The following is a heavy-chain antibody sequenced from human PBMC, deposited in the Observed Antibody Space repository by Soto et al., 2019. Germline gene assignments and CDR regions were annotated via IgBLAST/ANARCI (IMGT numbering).Heavy chain of an antibody. J-gene: IGHJ6*02. V-gene: IGHV4-59*12. Sequence: PSETLSLTCTVSGGSISSYYWSWIRQPPGKGLEWIGYIYYSVSTNYNPSLKSRVTISVDTSKNQFSLKLSSVTAADTAVYYCAREDFYYGIDVWGQGTTVTVSS. CDR3: AREDFYYGIDV. CDR2: IYYSVST. CDR1: GGSISSYY.